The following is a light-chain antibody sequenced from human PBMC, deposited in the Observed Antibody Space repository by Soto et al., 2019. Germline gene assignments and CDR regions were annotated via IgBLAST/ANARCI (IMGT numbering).Light chain of an antibody. J-gene: IGKJ1*01. CDR2: ASS. CDR1: PCSSTS. Sequence: IELTQSPSALSASVGHRVTITCRSSPCSSTSFAWYQHKPGKPPKLLIYASSTLHSGVPSRFRGSAPRTEVSLTITSLQTADFATYFCQQFNHDSWPIGQGTTV. V-gene: IGKV1-9*01. CDR3: QQFNHDSWP.